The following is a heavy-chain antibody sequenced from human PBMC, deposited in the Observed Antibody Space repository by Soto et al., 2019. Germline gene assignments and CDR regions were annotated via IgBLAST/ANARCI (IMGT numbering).Heavy chain of an antibody. CDR2: IVPIFGTA. CDR3: ARPAAPRGNWFDP. J-gene: IGHJ5*02. CDR1: GGTFSSYA. D-gene: IGHD1-26*01. Sequence: ASVKVSCKASGGTFSSYAISWVRQAPGQGLEWMGGIVPIFGTANYAQKFQGRVTITADKSTSTAYMGLSSLRSEDTAVYYCARPAAPRGNWFDPWGPGTLVTVSS. V-gene: IGHV1-69*06.